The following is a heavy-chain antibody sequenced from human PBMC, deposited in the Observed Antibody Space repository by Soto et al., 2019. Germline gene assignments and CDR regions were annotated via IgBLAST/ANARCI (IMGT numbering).Heavy chain of an antibody. CDR1: GYSFTSYW. CDR3: AIPGSGSYYGDAFDI. CDR2: IYPGDSDT. V-gene: IGHV5-51*01. J-gene: IGHJ3*02. Sequence: GESLKISCKGSGYSFTSYWIGWVRQMPGKGLEWMGIIYPGDSDTRYSPSFQGQVTISADNSISTAYLQWSSLKASDTAMYYCAIPGSGSYYGDAFDIWGQGTMVTVSS. D-gene: IGHD3-10*01.